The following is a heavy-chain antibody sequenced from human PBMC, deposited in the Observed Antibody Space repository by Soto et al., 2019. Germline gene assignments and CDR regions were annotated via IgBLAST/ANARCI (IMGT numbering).Heavy chain of an antibody. V-gene: IGHV6-1*01. CDR1: GDRVSSNSAA. CDR3: ARALAAAVSLELPYYCYYSMDV. J-gene: IGHJ6*02. D-gene: IGHD6-13*01. CDR2: TYYRSKWYN. Sequence: PSQTLSLTYAISGDRVSSNSAAWNWIRQSPSRGLEWLGRTYYRSKWYNDYAVSVKSRITINPDTSKNQFSLQLNSVTPEDTAVYYCARALAAAVSLELPYYCYYSMDVWGQGTTVTVSS.